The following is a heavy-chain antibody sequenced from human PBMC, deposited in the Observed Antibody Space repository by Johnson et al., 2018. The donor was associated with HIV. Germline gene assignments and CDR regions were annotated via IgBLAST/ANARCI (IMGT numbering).Heavy chain of an antibody. CDR2: IYTDDSI. CDR1: GFNVSTNY. V-gene: IGHV3-66*01. Sequence: VQLVESGGGLVQPGGSLRLSCAASGFNVSTNYMNWVRQAPGKGLEWVSVIYTDDSIYYADSVKGRFTISRDNSKNTLYLQMNSLRAEDTAVYYCARDIMADTALDPGFAFDIWGQGTMVTVSS. J-gene: IGHJ3*02. D-gene: IGHD3-16*01. CDR3: ARDIMADTALDPGFAFDI.